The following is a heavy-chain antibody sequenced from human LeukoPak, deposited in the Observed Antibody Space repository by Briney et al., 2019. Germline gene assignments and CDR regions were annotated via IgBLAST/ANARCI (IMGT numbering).Heavy chain of an antibody. Sequence: GGSLRLSCAASRFTFSSYKMTWVRQAPGKGLEWVSSISGDSNYIYYADSVRGRFTISRDNAKNSLYLQLSSLRAEDTAVCYCARVQGNGDTQSFDYWGQGTLVTVSS. CDR3: ARVQGNGDTQSFDY. J-gene: IGHJ4*02. CDR1: RFTFSSYK. V-gene: IGHV3-21*01. CDR2: ISGDSNYI. D-gene: IGHD4-17*01.